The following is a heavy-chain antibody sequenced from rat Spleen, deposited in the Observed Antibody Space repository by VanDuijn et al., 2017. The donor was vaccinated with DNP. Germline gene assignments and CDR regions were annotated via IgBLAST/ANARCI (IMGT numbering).Heavy chain of an antibody. Sequence: EVQLVESGGGLVQPGRSLKHSCVASGFTFSSYWMYWIRQAPGKGLEWVASINTDGGNTYYPDSVKGRFTISRDNAENTVYLQMNSLRSEDTATYYCANYNYYDGTYWGQGVMVTVSS. J-gene: IGHJ2*01. V-gene: IGHV5-58*01. D-gene: IGHD1-12*02. CDR2: INTDGGNT. CDR1: GFTFSSYW. CDR3: ANYNYYDGTY.